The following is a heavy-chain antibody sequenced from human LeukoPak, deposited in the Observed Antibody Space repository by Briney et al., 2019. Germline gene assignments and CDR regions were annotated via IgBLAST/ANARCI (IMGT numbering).Heavy chain of an antibody. CDR3: ARDAETSLAN. J-gene: IGHJ4*02. CDR2: IYLDGRA. V-gene: IGHV3-66*01. CDR1: GFSVSSKY. Sequence: GGSLRLSCAASGFSVSSKYMNWVRQAPGKGLEWVTVIYLDGRADYADSVKGRFTISSDNSKNTVYLQMNSLKDEDTAVYYCARDAETSLANWGQGTLVTVSP. D-gene: IGHD5-24*01.